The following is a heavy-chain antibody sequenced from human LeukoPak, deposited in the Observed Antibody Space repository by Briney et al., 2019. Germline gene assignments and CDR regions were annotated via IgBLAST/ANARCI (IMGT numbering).Heavy chain of an antibody. J-gene: IGHJ4*02. Sequence: PSETLSLTCTVSGGSISSYYWSWIRQPPGKGLEWIGYIYYSGSTNYNPSLKSRVTISVDTSKNQFSLKLSSVTAADTAVYYCARDGVSGSYQDYWGQGTPVTVSS. CDR3: ARDGVSGSYQDY. V-gene: IGHV4-59*01. CDR2: IYYSGST. D-gene: IGHD1-26*01. CDR1: GGSISSYY.